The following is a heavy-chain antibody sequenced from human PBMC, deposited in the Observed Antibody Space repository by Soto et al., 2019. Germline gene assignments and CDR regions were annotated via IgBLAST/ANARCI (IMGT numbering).Heavy chain of an antibody. D-gene: IGHD2-15*01. V-gene: IGHV1-69*13. CDR1: VGTFSNYA. CDR3: ARSGEFYCSGGSCYFDY. J-gene: IGHJ4*02. Sequence: GASVKVSCKAFVGTFSNYAFSWVRQAPGQGLEWMGGIIPLFGTANYAQKFQGRVTITADESTSTAYMELSSLRSEDTAVYYCARSGEFYCSGGSCYFDYWGQGTLVTVSS. CDR2: IIPLFGTA.